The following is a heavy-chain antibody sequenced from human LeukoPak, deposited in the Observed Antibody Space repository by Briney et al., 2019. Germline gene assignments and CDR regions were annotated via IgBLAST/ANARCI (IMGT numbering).Heavy chain of an antibody. Sequence: GGPLRLSCAASGFTFSSYAMSWVRQAPGKGLEWVSAISGSGGSTYYADSVKGRFTISRDNSKNTLYLQMNSLRAEDTAVYYCATHLGQQLVLGAFDIWGQGTVVTVSS. CDR1: GFTFSSYA. CDR3: ATHLGQQLVLGAFDI. D-gene: IGHD6-13*01. CDR2: ISGSGGST. V-gene: IGHV3-23*01. J-gene: IGHJ3*02.